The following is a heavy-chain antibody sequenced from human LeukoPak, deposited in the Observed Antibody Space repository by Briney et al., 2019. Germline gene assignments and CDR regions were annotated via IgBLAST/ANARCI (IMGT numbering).Heavy chain of an antibody. Sequence: GGSLRLSCTASGFTLSNYGMHWVRQAPGEGLEWLALIRNDGYRKHYADSVKGRFTISRDIFKNTLYLQMNNLRPEDTAAYYCAKDVSGQAYWGQGTLLTVSS. CDR1: GFTLSNYG. CDR2: IRNDGYRK. D-gene: IGHD3-3*01. V-gene: IGHV3-30*02. CDR3: AKDVSGQAY. J-gene: IGHJ4*02.